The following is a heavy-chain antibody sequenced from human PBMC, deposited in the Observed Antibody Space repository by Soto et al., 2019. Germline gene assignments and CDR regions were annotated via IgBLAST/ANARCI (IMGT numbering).Heavy chain of an antibody. D-gene: IGHD3-10*01. CDR3: GTDQWGGAFDI. CDR1: GFTFSNHW. J-gene: IGHJ3*02. V-gene: IGHV3-7*01. Sequence: PGGSLRLSCAGSGFTFSNHWMNWVRQAPGKGLEWVANIKADGSEKYYVDSVKGRFTISRDNAKNSLFLQMNSLRDDDTAVYFCGTDQWGGAFDIGGQGTMVTVSS. CDR2: IKADGSEK.